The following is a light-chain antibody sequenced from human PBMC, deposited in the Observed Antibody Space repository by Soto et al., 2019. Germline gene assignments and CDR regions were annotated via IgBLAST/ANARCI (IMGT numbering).Light chain of an antibody. Sequence: EIVLTQSPATLSLSPGERATLSCRASQTVYNYLVWYQQRPGQAPRLLISDASNRATGIPARFSGSGSGTDFTLTINSLEPEDLVIYFCQQRYDWPLTFGGGSKIE. J-gene: IGKJ4*01. CDR3: QQRYDWPLT. CDR1: QTVYNY. V-gene: IGKV3-11*01. CDR2: DAS.